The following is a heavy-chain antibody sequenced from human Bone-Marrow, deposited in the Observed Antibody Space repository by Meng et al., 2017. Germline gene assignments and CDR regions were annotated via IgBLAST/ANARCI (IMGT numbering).Heavy chain of an antibody. D-gene: IGHD3-10*01. CDR3: VRDFGGESDF. J-gene: IGHJ4*02. Sequence: EVQLVESGGGLVQPGGSLRLSCAASGFALRHNWMHWVRQAPGKGLVWVARMNPGETTITHASSVMGRFTISRDIARNTLHLQMNSLRAEDSALYFCVRDFGGESDFWGQGTLVTVSS. CDR1: GFALRHNW. V-gene: IGHV3-74*03. CDR2: MNPGETTI.